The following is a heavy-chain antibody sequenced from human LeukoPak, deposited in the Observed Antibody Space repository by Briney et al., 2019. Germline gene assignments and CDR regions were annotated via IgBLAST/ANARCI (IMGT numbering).Heavy chain of an antibody. CDR2: IKSKTDGGTT. J-gene: IGHJ3*02. CDR1: GFTFSNAW. V-gene: IGHV3-15*01. D-gene: IGHD1-1*01. CDR3: TTDLPNDGPLYAFDI. Sequence: GGSLRLSCAASGFTFSNAWMSWVRQAPGKGLEWVGRIKSKTDGGTTDYAAPVKGRFTISRDDSKNTLYLQMNSLKTEDTAVYYCTTDLPNDGPLYAFDIWGQGTMVTVSS.